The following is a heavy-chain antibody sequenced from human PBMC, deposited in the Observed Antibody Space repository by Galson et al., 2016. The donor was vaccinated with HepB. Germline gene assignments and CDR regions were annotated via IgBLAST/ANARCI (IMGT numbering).Heavy chain of an antibody. CDR1: GFTLSNYA. D-gene: IGHD1-26*01. CDR3: ARGKATILDYHYYGMDV. CDR2: ISYDGSNA. J-gene: IGHJ6*02. V-gene: IGHV3-30-3*01. Sequence: SLRLSCAASGFTLSNYAIHWVRQAPGKGLEWVAVISYDGSNAYQADSVKGRFTISRDKSRDTVHLQMTSLRGDDTAIYYCARGKATILDYHYYGMDVWGRGTAVTVSS.